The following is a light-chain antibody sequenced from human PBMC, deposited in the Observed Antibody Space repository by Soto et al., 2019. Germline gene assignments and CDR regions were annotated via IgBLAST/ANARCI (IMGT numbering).Light chain of an antibody. CDR1: SSDVGGYNY. Sequence: QSVLAQPRSVSGSPGQSVTISCTGTSSDVGGYNYVSWYQQHPGKAPKLMIYDVGKRPSGVPHRFSGSKSDNTASLTISGLQAEDEADYYCCSYAGSYTRVYGTAPKVTVL. CDR2: DVG. J-gene: IGLJ1*01. V-gene: IGLV2-11*01. CDR3: CSYAGSYTRV.